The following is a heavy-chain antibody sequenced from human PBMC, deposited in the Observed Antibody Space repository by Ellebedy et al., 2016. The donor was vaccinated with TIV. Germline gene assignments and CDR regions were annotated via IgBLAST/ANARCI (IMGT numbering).Heavy chain of an antibody. CDR2: IYYSGNT. CDR3: ARGAYDRSGYRDYFDN. V-gene: IGHV4-59*01. Sequence: MPGGSLRLSCTVSGGSIDYYHWSWIRQPPGKGLEWVGVIYYSGNTNYNPSLKGRVTLSVDTSKNHFSLKLTSVIAADTAMYFCARGAYDRSGYRDYFDNWGQGTLVTVSS. J-gene: IGHJ4*02. D-gene: IGHD3-22*01. CDR1: GGSIDYYH.